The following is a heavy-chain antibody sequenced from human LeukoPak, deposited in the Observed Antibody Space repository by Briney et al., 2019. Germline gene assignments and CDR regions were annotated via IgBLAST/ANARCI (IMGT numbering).Heavy chain of an antibody. Sequence: GGSLRLSCAASGFTFSYFDMHWVRQAPGKGLEWVATICYDGSNKSYADSVKGRFTISRDNSKKTLHLHMNSLRTEDTAVYYCARGLSYGSGTSPANWPDPWGQGTLVTVSS. CDR1: GFTFSYFD. D-gene: IGHD3-10*01. V-gene: IGHV3-33*01. J-gene: IGHJ5*02. CDR3: ARGLSYGSGTSPANWPDP. CDR2: ICYDGSNK.